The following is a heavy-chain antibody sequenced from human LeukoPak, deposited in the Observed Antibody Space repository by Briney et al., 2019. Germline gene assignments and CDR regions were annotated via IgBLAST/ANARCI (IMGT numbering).Heavy chain of an antibody. Sequence: ASVKVSCKASGYTFTSYGISWVRQAPGQGLEWMGWISAYNGNTNYAQKLQGRVTMTTDTSTSTAYMELRSLRSDDTAVYYCARELSSSWYRSTPFAFDIWGQGTMVTVSS. CDR3: ARELSSSWYRSTPFAFDI. CDR1: GYTFTSYG. J-gene: IGHJ3*02. V-gene: IGHV1-18*01. D-gene: IGHD6-13*01. CDR2: ISAYNGNT.